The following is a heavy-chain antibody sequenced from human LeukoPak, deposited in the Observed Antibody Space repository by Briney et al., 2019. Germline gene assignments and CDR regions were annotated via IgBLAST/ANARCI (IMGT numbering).Heavy chain of an antibody. V-gene: IGHV4-34*01. D-gene: IGHD3-9*01. CDR1: GGSFSGYY. CDR3: ARLMIPDILTGYYYYGMDV. J-gene: IGHJ6*02. Sequence: SETLSVTCAVYGGSFSGYYWSWIRQPPGKGLEWIGEINHSGSTNYNPSLKSRVTISVDTSKNQFSLKLSSVTAADTAVYYCARLMIPDILTGYYYYGMDVWGQGTTVTVSS. CDR2: INHSGST.